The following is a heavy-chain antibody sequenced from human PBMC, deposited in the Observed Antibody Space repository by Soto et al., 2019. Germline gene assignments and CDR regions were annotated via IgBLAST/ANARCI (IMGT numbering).Heavy chain of an antibody. CDR1: GLTFSSNW. J-gene: IGHJ5*02. CDR2: IKQDGNEK. Sequence: EVQLVESGGGLVQPGGSLRLSCAASGLTFSSNWMSWVRQAPGRGLECVANIKQDGNEKYYVDSVKDRFTISRDNAKNSLYLQMNSLRAEDTAVYYCARVVGAPNWFDPWGQGTLVTVSS. V-gene: IGHV3-7*04. CDR3: ARVVGAPNWFDP. D-gene: IGHD1-26*01.